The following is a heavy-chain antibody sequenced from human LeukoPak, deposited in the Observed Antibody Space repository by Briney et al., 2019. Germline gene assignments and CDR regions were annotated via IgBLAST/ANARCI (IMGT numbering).Heavy chain of an antibody. D-gene: IGHD3-3*01. J-gene: IGHJ5*02. Sequence: ASVKVSCKASGYTFTSYDINWVRQATGQGLEWMGWMNPNSGNTGYAQRFQGRVTITRNTSISTAYMELSSLRSEDTAVYYCARVRTYYDFWSGYSNWFDPWGQGTLVTVSS. CDR3: ARVRTYYDFWSGYSNWFDP. CDR2: MNPNSGNT. CDR1: GYTFTSYD. V-gene: IGHV1-8*03.